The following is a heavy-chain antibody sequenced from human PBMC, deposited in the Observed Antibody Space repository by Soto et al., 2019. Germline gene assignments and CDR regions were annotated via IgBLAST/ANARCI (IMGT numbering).Heavy chain of an antibody. CDR2: INAGNGNT. J-gene: IGHJ6*03. D-gene: IGHD6-6*01. CDR3: ARARDYDLYYKDV. CDR1: GYTFTSYA. Sequence: ASVKVSCKASGYTFTSYAMHWVRQAPGQRLEWIGWINAGNGNTKYSQKFQGRVTITRDTSASTAYMELGSLRSEDTAVYYCARARDYDLYYKDVWGKGATVTVSS. V-gene: IGHV1-3*01.